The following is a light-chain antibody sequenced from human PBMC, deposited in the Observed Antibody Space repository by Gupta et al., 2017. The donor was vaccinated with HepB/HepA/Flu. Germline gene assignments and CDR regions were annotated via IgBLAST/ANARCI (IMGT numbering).Light chain of an antibody. CDR2: DVS. CDR3: SLYTTGTSLL. CDR1: RSDVGAYNS. V-gene: IGLV2-14*03. J-gene: IGLJ2*01. Sequence: QSALTQTASVSGSPGQSIAISCTGTRSDVGAYNSVSWYQQCPGKAPKLLIFDVSSRPSGVSNRFSGSKSGNTASLTISGLQTEDECDYYCSLYTTGTSLLFGGGTRLTVL.